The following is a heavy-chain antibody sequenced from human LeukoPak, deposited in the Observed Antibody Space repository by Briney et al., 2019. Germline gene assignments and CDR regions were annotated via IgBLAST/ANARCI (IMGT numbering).Heavy chain of an antibody. V-gene: IGHV3-7*01. CDR3: ARDGPQYYYGSGSYVEFDY. CDR1: GFSFSSYW. J-gene: IGHJ4*02. D-gene: IGHD3-10*01. CDR2: IKQDGSEK. Sequence: GGSLRLSCAASGFSFSSYWMSWVRQAPGKGLEWVANIKQDGSEKYYVDSVKGRFTISRDNAKNSLYLQMNSLRAEDTAVYYCARDGPQYYYGSGSYVEFDYWGQGTLVTVSS.